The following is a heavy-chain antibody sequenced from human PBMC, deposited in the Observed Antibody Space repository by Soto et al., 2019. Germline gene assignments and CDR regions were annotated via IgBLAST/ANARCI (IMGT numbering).Heavy chain of an antibody. D-gene: IGHD5-18*01. J-gene: IGHJ6*03. V-gene: IGHV3-23*01. CDR2: ISGSGGST. CDR3: ASHSYGYYYYYYMDV. CDR1: GFTFSSYA. Sequence: GGSLRLSCAASGFTFSSYAMSWVRQAPGKGLEWVSAISGSGGSTYYADSVKGRFTISRDNSKNTLYLQMISLRAEDTAVYYCASHSYGYYYYYYMDVWGKGTTVTVSS.